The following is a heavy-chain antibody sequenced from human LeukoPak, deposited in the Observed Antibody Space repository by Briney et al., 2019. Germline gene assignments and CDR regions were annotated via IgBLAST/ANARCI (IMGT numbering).Heavy chain of an antibody. CDR3: ARDSESGSPPFYSGGGGPPGN. D-gene: IGHD6-25*01. Sequence: ASVKVSCKVSGYTLTELSMHWVRQAPGKGLEWMGGFDPEDGETIYAQKFQGRVTMTEDTSTDTAYMELSSLRSEDTAVYYCARDSESGSPPFYSGGGGPPGNWGRGPLFTASS. CDR1: GYTLTELS. CDR2: FDPEDGET. J-gene: IGHJ4*02. V-gene: IGHV1-24*01.